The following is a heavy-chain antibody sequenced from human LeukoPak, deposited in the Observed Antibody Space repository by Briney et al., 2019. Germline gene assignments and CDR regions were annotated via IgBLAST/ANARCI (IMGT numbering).Heavy chain of an antibody. CDR2: IYYSGST. D-gene: IGHD2-2*01. V-gene: IGHV4-59*01. Sequence: SETLSLTCTVSGGSISSYYWSWIRQPPGKGLEWIGYIYYSGSTNYNPSLKSRVTISVDTSKNQFSLKLSSVTAADTAVYYCARRGVPAAFGGSGNYYYMDVWGKGTTVTISS. J-gene: IGHJ6*03. CDR3: ARRGVPAAFGGSGNYYYMDV. CDR1: GGSISSYY.